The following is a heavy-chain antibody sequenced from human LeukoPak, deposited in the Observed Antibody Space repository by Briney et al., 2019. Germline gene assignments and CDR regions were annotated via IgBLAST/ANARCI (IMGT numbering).Heavy chain of an antibody. D-gene: IGHD3-9*01. Sequence: SETLSLTCAVYGGSFSGYYWSWIRQPSGKGLEWIGEINHSGSTNYNPSLKSRVTISVDTSKNQFSLKLSSVTAADTAVYYCARVNVLRYFDWLPTRISDRDWFDPWGQGTLVTVSS. V-gene: IGHV4-34*01. CDR1: GGSFSGYY. J-gene: IGHJ5*02. CDR2: INHSGST. CDR3: ARVNVLRYFDWLPTRISDRDWFDP.